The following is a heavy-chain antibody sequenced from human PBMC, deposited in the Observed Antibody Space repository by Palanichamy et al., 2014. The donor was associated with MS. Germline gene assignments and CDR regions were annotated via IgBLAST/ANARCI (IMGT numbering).Heavy chain of an antibody. V-gene: IGHV3-30*18. J-gene: IGHJ4*02. CDR2: ISYDGSNK. D-gene: IGHD2-15*01. CDR1: GFTFSSYG. Sequence: QVRLVESGGGVVQPGRSLRLSCAASGFTFSSYGMHWVRQAPGKGLEWVAVISYDGSNKYYADSVKGRFTISRDNSKNTLYLQMNSLRAEDTAVYYCAKVLREGVVAATLDYWDQGTLVTVSS. CDR3: AKVLREGVVAATLDY.